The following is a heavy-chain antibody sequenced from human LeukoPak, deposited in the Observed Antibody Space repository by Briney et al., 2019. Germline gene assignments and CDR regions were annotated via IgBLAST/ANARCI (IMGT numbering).Heavy chain of an antibody. CDR1: GFTFSSYS. CDR2: ISSSSSYT. J-gene: IGHJ4*02. Sequence: GGSLRLSCAASGFTFSSYSMNWVRQAPGKGLEWVSSISSSSSYTYYADSVKGRFTISRDNAKNSLYLQMNSLRAEDTAVYYCASSYDSSGYYDYWGQGTLVTVSS. D-gene: IGHD3-22*01. V-gene: IGHV3-21*01. CDR3: ASSYDSSGYYDY.